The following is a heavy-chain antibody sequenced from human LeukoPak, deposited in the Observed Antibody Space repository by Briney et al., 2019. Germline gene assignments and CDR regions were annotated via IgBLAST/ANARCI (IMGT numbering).Heavy chain of an antibody. D-gene: IGHD6-6*01. Sequence: GGSLRLSCAASGFIFSSYGMHWVRQAPGKGLEWVAVVWYDGSNKYYGDSVQGRFTISRDNSKNTLYLQMNSLRAEDTAVYYCGRHISSLYNYYGMDVWGQGTTVTVSS. CDR1: GFIFSSYG. V-gene: IGHV3-33*01. CDR3: GRHISSLYNYYGMDV. CDR2: VWYDGSNK. J-gene: IGHJ6*02.